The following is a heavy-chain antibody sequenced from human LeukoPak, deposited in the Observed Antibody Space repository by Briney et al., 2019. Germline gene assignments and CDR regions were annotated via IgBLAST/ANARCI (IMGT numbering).Heavy chain of an antibody. CDR2: INSDGSST. D-gene: IGHD5-12*01. V-gene: IGHV3-74*01. J-gene: IGHJ4*02. Sequence: GGSLGLSCAASGFTFSSYWMHWVRQGPGKGLVWASLINSDGSSTTYADSVKGRFTISRDNARDTLYLQMNSLRAEDTAVYYCARDRGHVPDYWGQGTLVTVSS. CDR1: GFTFSSYW. CDR3: ARDRGHVPDY.